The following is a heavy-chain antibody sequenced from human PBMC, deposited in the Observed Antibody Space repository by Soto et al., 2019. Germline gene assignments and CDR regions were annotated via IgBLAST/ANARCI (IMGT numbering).Heavy chain of an antibody. Sequence: EVQLVESGGDLVQPGGSLRLSCAASGFAFSGYWMSWVRQAPGKGLEGVAKIKKDGSEKYYVDSVKGRFTISRDNAKNSLYLQMNSLRVEDTAVYYCARATSVDAFWGQGTRVTVSS. CDR1: GFAFSGYW. V-gene: IGHV3-7*01. D-gene: IGHD5-12*01. CDR3: ARATSVDAF. CDR2: IKKDGSEK. J-gene: IGHJ4*02.